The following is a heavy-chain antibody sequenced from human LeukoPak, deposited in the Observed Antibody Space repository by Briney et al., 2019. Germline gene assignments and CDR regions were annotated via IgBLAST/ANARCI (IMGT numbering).Heavy chain of an antibody. D-gene: IGHD5-18*01. CDR3: ARAPRVQLWLLREYYFDY. CDR1: GYTFTSYD. CDR2: MNPNSGNT. V-gene: IGHV1-8*01. J-gene: IGHJ4*02. Sequence: ASVKISCKASGYTFTSYDINWVRQATGQGLEWMGWMNPNSGNTGYAQKFQGRVTMTRNTSISTAYMELSRLRSDDTAVYYCARAPRVQLWLLREYYFDYWGQGTLVTVSS.